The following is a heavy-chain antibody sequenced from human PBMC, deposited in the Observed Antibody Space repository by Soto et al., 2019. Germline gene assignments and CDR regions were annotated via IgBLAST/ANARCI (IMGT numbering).Heavy chain of an antibody. CDR3: ASYTLPYYGGDCSYAFDI. CDR1: GFTFSSYA. D-gene: IGHD2-21*02. V-gene: IGHV3-30-3*01. J-gene: IGHJ3*02. CDR2: ISYDGSNK. Sequence: QVQLVESGGGVVQPGRSLRLSCAASGFTFSSYAMHWVRQAPGKGLEWVAFISYDGSNKYYADSVKGRFTISRDNSKNTLYLQMNSLRTEDTAVYYCASYTLPYYGGDCSYAFDIWGQGTMVTVSS.